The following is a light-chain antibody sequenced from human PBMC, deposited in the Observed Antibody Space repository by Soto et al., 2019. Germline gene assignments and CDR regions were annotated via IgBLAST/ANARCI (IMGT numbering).Light chain of an antibody. CDR1: SSDIGGYNS. Sequence: QSVLTQPPSASGSPGQSVTISCTGTSSDIGGYNSVSWYQQHPGKAPRLMIYEVNKRPSGVPDRFSGSKSGNTASLTVSGLQAEDEADYYSSSYGGSNNLVFGGGTKLTVL. V-gene: IGLV2-8*01. CDR2: EVN. J-gene: IGLJ2*01. CDR3: SSYGGSNNLV.